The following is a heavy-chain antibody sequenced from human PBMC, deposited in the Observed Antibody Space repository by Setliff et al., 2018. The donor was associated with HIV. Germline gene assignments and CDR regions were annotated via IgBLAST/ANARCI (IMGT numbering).Heavy chain of an antibody. Sequence: SETLSLTCAVSGGSISSSNWWSWVRQPPGKGLEWIGEIYHSGSTNYNPSLKSRVTISVDTSKNQFSLKLTSVTAADTAVYYCARGRLYGVVDYWGQGTLVTVSS. V-gene: IGHV4-4*02. CDR2: IYHSGST. CDR3: ARGRLYGVVDY. D-gene: IGHD3-10*01. CDR1: GGSISSSNW. J-gene: IGHJ4*02.